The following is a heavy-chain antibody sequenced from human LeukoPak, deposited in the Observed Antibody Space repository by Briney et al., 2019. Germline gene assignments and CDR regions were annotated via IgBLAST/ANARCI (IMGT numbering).Heavy chain of an antibody. CDR1: GFTFSSYA. V-gene: IGHV3-23*01. D-gene: IGHD3-9*01. CDR2: ISGSGGST. CDR3: AKDHDILTGYPNDY. J-gene: IGHJ4*01. Sequence: PGGSLRLSCAASGFTFSSYAMSWVRQAPGKGLEWVSAISGSGGSTYYADSVKGRFTLSRDNSKNTLYLQMNSLRAEDTAVYYCAKDHDILTGYPNDYWGHGTLVTVSS.